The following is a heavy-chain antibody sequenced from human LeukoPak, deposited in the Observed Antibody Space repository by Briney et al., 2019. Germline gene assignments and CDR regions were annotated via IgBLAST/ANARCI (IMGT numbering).Heavy chain of an antibody. Sequence: GGSLRLSCAASGFTFSSYWMSWVRQAPGKGLEWVANIKQDGSEKYYVDSVKGRFTISRDNAKNSLYLQMNSLRAEDTAVYYCARPITGWLDAFDIWGQGTMVTVSS. D-gene: IGHD5-24*01. J-gene: IGHJ3*02. CDR2: IKQDGSEK. CDR3: ARPITGWLDAFDI. V-gene: IGHV3-7*01. CDR1: GFTFSSYW.